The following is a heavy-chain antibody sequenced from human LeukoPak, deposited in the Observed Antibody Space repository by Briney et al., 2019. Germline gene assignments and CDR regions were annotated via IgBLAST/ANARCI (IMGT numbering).Heavy chain of an antibody. Sequence: SETLSLTCTVSGGSISSYYWSWIRQPPGKGLEWIGYIYYGGSTNYNPSLKSRVTISVDTSKNQFSLKLSSVTAADTAVYYCARDLIPPYYYYYGMDVWGQGTTVTVSS. V-gene: IGHV4-59*01. CDR3: ARDLIPPYYYYYGMDV. CDR2: IYYGGST. D-gene: IGHD3-16*01. J-gene: IGHJ6*02. CDR1: GGSISSYY.